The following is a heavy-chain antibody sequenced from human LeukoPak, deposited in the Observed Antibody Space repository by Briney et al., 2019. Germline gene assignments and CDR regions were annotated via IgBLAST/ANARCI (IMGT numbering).Heavy chain of an antibody. J-gene: IGHJ5*02. D-gene: IGHD2-2*02. Sequence: PGRSLRFSCAASGFTVSDNYMFWVRQAPGKGLEWVSVIYIAGATYYADSVKGRFTISRDNSKNTLYLQMNSLRAEDTAMYYCATIYLWGQGTLVTVSS. CDR2: IYIAGAT. CDR1: GFTVSDNY. V-gene: IGHV3-53*01. CDR3: ATIYL.